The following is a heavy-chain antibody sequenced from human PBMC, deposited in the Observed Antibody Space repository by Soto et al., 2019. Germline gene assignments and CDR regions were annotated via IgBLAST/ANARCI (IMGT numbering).Heavy chain of an antibody. CDR3: ARGRPLWAARPASGDY. CDR2: INHSGST. CDR1: GGSFSGYY. Sequence: ASETLSLTCAVYGGSFSGYYWSWIRQPPGKGLEWIGEINHSGSTDYNPSLKSRVTISVDTSKNQFSLKLSSVTAADTAVYYCARGRPLWAARPASGDYWGQGTLVTVSS. D-gene: IGHD6-6*01. J-gene: IGHJ4*02. V-gene: IGHV4-34*01.